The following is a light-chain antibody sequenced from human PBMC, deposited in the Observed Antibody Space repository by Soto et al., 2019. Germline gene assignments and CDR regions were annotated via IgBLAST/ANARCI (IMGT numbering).Light chain of an antibody. CDR1: SSDVGGYNY. Sequence: QSALTQPPSASGSPGQSVTISCTGTSSDVGGYNYVSWYQQHPGKAPKLMIYEVSKRPSGVPDRFSGSKSGNTASLTVSGLQAEDEAGYYCSSYAGSNNSLYVFGTGTKVTVL. V-gene: IGLV2-8*01. J-gene: IGLJ1*01. CDR3: SSYAGSNNSLYV. CDR2: EVS.